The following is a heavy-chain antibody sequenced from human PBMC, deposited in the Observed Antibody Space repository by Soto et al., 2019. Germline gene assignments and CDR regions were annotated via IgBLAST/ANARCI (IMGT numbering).Heavy chain of an antibody. CDR2: LSKSGEST. Sequence: EVELLESGGGLVQPGGSLRLSCAAFGFTFGSYAMNWVRQAPGKGLEWVSGLSKSGESTYYADSVKGRFTISRDNSKDTLYLQMNSLRAEDMAVYYCAKATRLDYWGQGTLVTVSS. J-gene: IGHJ4*02. CDR3: AKATRLDY. CDR1: GFTFGSYA. V-gene: IGHV3-23*01.